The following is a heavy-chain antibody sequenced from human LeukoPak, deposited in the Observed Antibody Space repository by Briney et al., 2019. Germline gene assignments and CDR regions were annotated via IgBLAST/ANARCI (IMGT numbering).Heavy chain of an antibody. Sequence: SETLSLTCTVSGGSISSSSYYWGWIRQPPGKGLEWIGSIYYSGSTYYNPSLKSRVTISVDTSKNQFSLKLSSVTAADTAVYYCARGRLEWLASDIWGQGTMVTVSS. J-gene: IGHJ3*02. CDR1: GGSISSSSYY. CDR3: ARGRLEWLASDI. V-gene: IGHV4-39*07. D-gene: IGHD3-3*01. CDR2: IYYSGST.